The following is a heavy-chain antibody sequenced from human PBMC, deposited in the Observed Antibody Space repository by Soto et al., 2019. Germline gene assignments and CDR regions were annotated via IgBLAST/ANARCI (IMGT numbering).Heavy chain of an antibody. CDR3: ARGKSHCSSTSCYGSFDY. CDR2: INPNSGGT. D-gene: IGHD2-2*01. J-gene: IGHJ4*02. Sequence: GASVKXSCKASGYTFTGYYMHWVRQANGQGLERMGWINPNSGGTNYAQKFQGWVTMTRDTSISTAYMELSRLRSDDTAVYYCARGKSHCSSTSCYGSFDYWGQGTLVTVSS. CDR1: GYTFTGYY. V-gene: IGHV1-2*04.